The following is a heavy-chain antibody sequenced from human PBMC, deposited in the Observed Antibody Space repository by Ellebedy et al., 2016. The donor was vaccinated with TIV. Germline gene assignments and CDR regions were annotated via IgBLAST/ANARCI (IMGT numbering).Heavy chain of an antibody. Sequence: SETLSLXCAVYGGSFSGYYWSWIRQPPGKGLEWIGEINHSGSTNYNPSLKSRVTISVDTSKNQFSLKLSSVTAADTAVYYCARASVVPLWHGAFDIWGQGTMVTVSS. V-gene: IGHV4-34*01. CDR1: GGSFSGYY. J-gene: IGHJ3*02. CDR2: INHSGST. CDR3: ARASVVPLWHGAFDI. D-gene: IGHD4-23*01.